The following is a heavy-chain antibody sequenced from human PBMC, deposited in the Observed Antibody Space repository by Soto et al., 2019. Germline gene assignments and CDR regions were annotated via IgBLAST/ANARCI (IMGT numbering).Heavy chain of an antibody. J-gene: IGHJ3*02. CDR2: IYYSGST. V-gene: IGHV4-31*03. Sequence: PSETLSLTCTVSGGSISSGGYYWSWIRQHPGKGLEWIGYIYYSGSTYYNPSLKSRVTISVDTSKNQFSLKLSSVTAADTAVYYCARDDHGDKGAFDIWGQGTMVTVSS. CDR3: ARDDHGDKGAFDI. D-gene: IGHD4-17*01. CDR1: GGSISSGGYY.